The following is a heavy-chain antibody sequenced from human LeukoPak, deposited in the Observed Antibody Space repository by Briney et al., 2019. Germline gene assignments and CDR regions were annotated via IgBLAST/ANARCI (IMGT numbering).Heavy chain of an antibody. Sequence: PGGSLKLACAAYGFTFSNLAMSWVRQAPGKGLEWLSLISASGGSTYYADSVKGRFTISRDNSKNTLYLQMNSLRAEDTALYYCARDLYSSGGDYWGQGTLVTVSS. CDR1: GFTFSNLA. J-gene: IGHJ4*02. V-gene: IGHV3-23*01. D-gene: IGHD6-19*01. CDR3: ARDLYSSGGDY. CDR2: ISASGGST.